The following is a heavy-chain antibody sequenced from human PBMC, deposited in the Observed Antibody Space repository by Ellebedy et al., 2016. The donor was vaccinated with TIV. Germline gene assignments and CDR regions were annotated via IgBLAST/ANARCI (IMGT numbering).Heavy chain of an antibody. J-gene: IGHJ3*02. CDR2: ISSSSSYI. CDR3: ARSDAFDI. Sequence: GESLKISXAASGFTFSSYSMNWVRQAPGKGLEWVSFISSSSSYIYYADSVKGRFTISRDNAKNTLYLQMNSLRAEDTAVYYCARSDAFDIWGQGTMVTVSS. CDR1: GFTFSSYS. V-gene: IGHV3-21*01.